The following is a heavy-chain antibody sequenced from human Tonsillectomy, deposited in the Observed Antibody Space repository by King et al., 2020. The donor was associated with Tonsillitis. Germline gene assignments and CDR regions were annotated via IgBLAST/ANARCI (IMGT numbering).Heavy chain of an antibody. V-gene: IGHV4-39*01. CDR3: ARTNREQWLVIPLDY. CDR2: IYYSGST. Sequence: LQLQESGPGLVKPSETLSLTCTVSGGSISSSSYYWGWIRQPPGQGLEWIGSIYYSGSTYYNPSLKSRFTISVDTSKNQFSLKLSSVTAADTAVYYCARTNREQWLVIPLDYWGQGTLVTVSS. J-gene: IGHJ4*02. CDR1: GGSISSSSYY. D-gene: IGHD6-19*01.